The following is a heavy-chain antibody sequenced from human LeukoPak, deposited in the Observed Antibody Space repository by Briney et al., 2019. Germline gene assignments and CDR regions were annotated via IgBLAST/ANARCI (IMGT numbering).Heavy chain of an antibody. CDR3: ARDGSSGWYGQFDY. CDR2: IKQDGSEK. Sequence: GGSLRLSCAASGFTFSSYWMSWVRQAPGKGLEWVANIKQDGSEKYYVDSVKGRFTISGDNAKNSLYLQMNSLRAEDTAVYYCARDGSSGWYGQFDYWGQGTLVTVSS. V-gene: IGHV3-7*01. J-gene: IGHJ4*02. CDR1: GFTFSSYW. D-gene: IGHD6-19*01.